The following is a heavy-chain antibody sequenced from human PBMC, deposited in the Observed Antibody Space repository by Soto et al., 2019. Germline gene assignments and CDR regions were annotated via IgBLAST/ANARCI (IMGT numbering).Heavy chain of an antibody. Sequence: SETLSLTCTVSGGSISSGGYYWNWIRQHPGKGLEWIGYTYYSENTYYNPSLNSRITISADTSKNQFSLKLSSVTAADTAVYCCARLSSSGWPIDSWGEGTLVTVSS. CDR3: ARLSSSGWPIDS. J-gene: IGHJ4*02. CDR1: GGSISSGGYY. D-gene: IGHD6-19*01. CDR2: TYYSENT. V-gene: IGHV4-31*03.